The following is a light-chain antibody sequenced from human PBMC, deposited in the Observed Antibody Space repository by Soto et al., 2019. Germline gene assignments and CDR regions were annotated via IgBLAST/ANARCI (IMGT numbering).Light chain of an antibody. CDR2: EGS. V-gene: IGLV2-23*01. Sequence: QSALTQPASASGSPGQSITISCTGSSSDVGSYNLVSWYQQYPGKAPKLMIYEGSARPSGVSNRFSGSKSGNMASLTISGLQAEDEADYYCCSYAGSRTLVFGGGTKVTVL. J-gene: IGLJ2*01. CDR1: SSDVGSYNL. CDR3: CSYAGSRTLV.